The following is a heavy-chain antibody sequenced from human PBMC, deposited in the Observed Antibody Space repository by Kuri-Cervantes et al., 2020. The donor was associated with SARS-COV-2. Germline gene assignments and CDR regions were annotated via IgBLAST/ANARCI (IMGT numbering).Heavy chain of an antibody. V-gene: IGHV3-30-3*01. CDR3: ARDLNWAAAGSLDY. CDR2: ISYDGSNK. CDR1: GFTFSSYA. D-gene: IGHD6-13*01. Sequence: LSLTCEASGFTFSSYAMHWVRQAPGKGLEWVAVISYDGSNKYYADSVKGRFTISRDNSKNTLYLQMNSLRAEDTAVYYCARDLNWAAAGSLDYWGQGTLVTVSS. J-gene: IGHJ4*02.